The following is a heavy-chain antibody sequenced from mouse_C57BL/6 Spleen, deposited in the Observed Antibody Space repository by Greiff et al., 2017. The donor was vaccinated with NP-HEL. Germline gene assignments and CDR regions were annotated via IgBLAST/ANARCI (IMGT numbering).Heavy chain of an antibody. J-gene: IGHJ4*01. V-gene: IGHV3-6*01. CDR1: GYSITSGYY. D-gene: IGHD3-2*02. Sequence: EVQLVESGPGLVKPSQSLSLTCSVTGYSITSGYYWNWIRQFPGNKLEWMGYISYDGSNNYNPSLKNRISITRDTSKNQFFLKLNSVTTEDTATYYCAQGTAQAYAMDYWGQGTSVTVSS. CDR3: AQGTAQAYAMDY. CDR2: ISYDGSN.